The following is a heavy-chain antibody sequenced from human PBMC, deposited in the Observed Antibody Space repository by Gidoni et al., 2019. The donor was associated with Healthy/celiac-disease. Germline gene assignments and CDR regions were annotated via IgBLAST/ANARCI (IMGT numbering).Heavy chain of an antibody. V-gene: IGHV3-30-3*01. Sequence: DGSNKYYADSVKGRFTISRDNSKNTLYPQMNSLRAEDTAVYYCARVITGTTEFDYWGQGTLVTVSS. J-gene: IGHJ4*02. CDR2: DGSNK. CDR3: ARVITGTTEFDY. D-gene: IGHD1-7*01.